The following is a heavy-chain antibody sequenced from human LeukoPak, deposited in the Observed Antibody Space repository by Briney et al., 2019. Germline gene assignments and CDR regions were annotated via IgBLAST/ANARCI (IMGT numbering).Heavy chain of an antibody. Sequence: PGGSLRLSCAASGFTFSSYGMHRVRQAPGKGLEWVAVIWYDGSNKYYAGSVKGRFTISRDNSKNTLYLQMNSLRAEDTAVYYCARGYYDSSYYYYYGMDVWGQGTTVTVSS. CDR2: IWYDGSNK. CDR1: GFTFSSYG. V-gene: IGHV3-33*01. CDR3: ARGYYDSSYYYYYGMDV. J-gene: IGHJ6*02. D-gene: IGHD3-22*01.